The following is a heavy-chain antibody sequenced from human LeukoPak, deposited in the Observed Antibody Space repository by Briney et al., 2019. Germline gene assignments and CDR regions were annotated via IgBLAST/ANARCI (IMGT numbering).Heavy chain of an antibody. CDR1: GYTFTGYY. V-gene: IGHV1-2*02. CDR2: INPNSGGT. D-gene: IGHD3-22*01. Sequence: ASVKVSCKASGYTFTGYYMHWVRQAPGQGLEWMGWINPNSGGTNYAQKFQGRVTMTRDTSISTAYMELSRLRSEDTAVYYCARRSGDYDSSAYYHWGQGTLVTVSS. CDR3: ARRSGDYDSSAYYH. J-gene: IGHJ4*02.